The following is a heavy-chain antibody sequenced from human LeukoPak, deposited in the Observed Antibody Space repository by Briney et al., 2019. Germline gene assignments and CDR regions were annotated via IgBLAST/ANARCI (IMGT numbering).Heavy chain of an antibody. D-gene: IGHD2-2*01. Sequence: GGSLRLSCAASGFTFSSYWMHWARQAPGKGLVWVSRINSDGRSTSYADSVKGRFTISRDNAKNTLYLQMNSLRAEDTAVYYCARGGGCSSTSCYLVYWGQGTLVTVSS. V-gene: IGHV3-74*01. CDR1: GFTFSSYW. CDR2: INSDGRST. CDR3: ARGGGCSSTSCYLVY. J-gene: IGHJ4*02.